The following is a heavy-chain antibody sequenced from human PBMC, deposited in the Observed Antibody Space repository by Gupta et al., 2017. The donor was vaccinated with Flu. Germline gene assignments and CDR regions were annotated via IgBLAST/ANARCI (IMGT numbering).Heavy chain of an antibody. D-gene: IGHD6-6*01. CDR3: ARGEYSSSFPLDY. J-gene: IGHJ4*02. V-gene: IGHV4-31*03. CDR2: IYYSGST. CDR1: GGPIRSGGYY. Sequence: HVQLQESGPGLVKPSQTLSLTCTVSGGPIRSGGYYRSWIRQHPGKGLEWIGYIYYSGSTYYNPSLKSRVTISVDTSKNQFSLKLSAVTAADTAVYYWARGEYSSSFPLDYWGQGTLVTVSS.